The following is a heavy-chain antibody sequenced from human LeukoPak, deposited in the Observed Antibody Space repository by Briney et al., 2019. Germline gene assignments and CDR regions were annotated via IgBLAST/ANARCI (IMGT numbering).Heavy chain of an antibody. CDR1: GFIFSNYA. CDR2: IHGGGDVT. J-gene: IGHJ2*01. V-gene: IGHV3-23*01. CDR3: AKALSSSFYYFDL. Sequence: PGGSLRLSCAVSGFIFSNYAMNWVRQAPEKGLEWVSTIHGGGDVTYYADSVKGRFTISRDNSRNTLYLQMNSLRAEDTAVYYCAKALSSSFYYFDLGGRGTPVTVSS. D-gene: IGHD3-16*02.